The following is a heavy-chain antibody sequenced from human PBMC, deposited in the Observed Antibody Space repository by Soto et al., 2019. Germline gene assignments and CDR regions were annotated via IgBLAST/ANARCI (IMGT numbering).Heavy chain of an antibody. Sequence: EVQLVESGGGLVQPGGSLRLSCAASGFTFSSYWMSWVRQAPGKGLEWVANIKQDGSEKYYVDSVKGRFTISRDNAKNSLYLQMNSLRAEDTAVYYCARASSTAAPMPRFDYWGQGTLVTVSS. CDR3: ARASSTAAPMPRFDY. CDR1: GFTFSSYW. CDR2: IKQDGSEK. J-gene: IGHJ4*02. D-gene: IGHD6-6*01. V-gene: IGHV3-7*03.